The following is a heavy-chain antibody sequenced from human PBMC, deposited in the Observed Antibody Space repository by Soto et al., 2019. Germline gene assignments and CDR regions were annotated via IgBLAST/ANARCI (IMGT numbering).Heavy chain of an antibody. CDR3: ARGIRGHYGKDV. V-gene: IGHV3-74*01. Sequence: EVQLVESGGDLVQPGVSLRLSCAASGFTFSDYWIHWVRQAPGKGLMWVSRIKGDGSITNYADSVKCRFTVSRDNAKNTVYLQINSLRAEDTTLYYCARGIRGHYGKDVWGQGTTVSVS. CDR2: IKGDGSIT. D-gene: IGHD3-10*01. CDR1: GFTFSDYW. J-gene: IGHJ6*02.